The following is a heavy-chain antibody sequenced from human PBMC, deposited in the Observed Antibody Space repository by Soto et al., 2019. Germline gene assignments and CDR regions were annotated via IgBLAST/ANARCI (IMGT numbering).Heavy chain of an antibody. D-gene: IGHD3-3*01. J-gene: IGHJ4*02. CDR1: GFTFSNAW. CDR2: IKSKTDGGTT. Sequence: PGGSLRLSCAASGFTFSNAWMSWVRQAPGKGLEWVGRIKSKTDGGTTDYAAPVKGRFTISRDDSKNTLYLQMNSLKTEDTAVYYCTTPAGGYDFWSGYYIHDYWGQGTLVTVSS. V-gene: IGHV3-15*01. CDR3: TTPAGGYDFWSGYYIHDY.